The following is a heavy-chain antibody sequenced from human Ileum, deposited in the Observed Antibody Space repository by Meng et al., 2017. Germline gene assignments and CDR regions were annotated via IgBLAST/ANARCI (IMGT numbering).Heavy chain of an antibody. CDR2: ITYTGNS. CDR1: VGSVTSSSYD. V-gene: IGHV4-39*01. J-gene: IGHJ5*02. CDR3: AGQPTSSGAGYSWFDP. Sequence: QVQLQESGPGLLKPSETLSLTCIVSVGSVTSSSYDWGWIRQPPGKGLEWIGGITYTGNSYTTPSLKTRLTTSLDTSKNQFSLRLNSLTAADTAVYYCAGQPTSSGAGYSWFDPWGQGILVTVSS. D-gene: IGHD2-2*01.